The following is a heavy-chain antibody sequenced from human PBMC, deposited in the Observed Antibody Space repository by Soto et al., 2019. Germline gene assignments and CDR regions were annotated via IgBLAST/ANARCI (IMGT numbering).Heavy chain of an antibody. Sequence: EVQLVESGGTLVQPGRSLRLSCAASGFTFDDFAMHWVRQAPGKGLEWVSGISWNSGSIDYADSVKGRFTISRDNAENSLYLQMNSLRTEDTASYYCAKDSSANYYYSYMDVWGKGTTVTVSS. V-gene: IGHV3-9*01. CDR1: GFTFDDFA. CDR3: AKDSSANYYYSYMDV. D-gene: IGHD6-13*01. CDR2: ISWNSGSI. J-gene: IGHJ6*03.